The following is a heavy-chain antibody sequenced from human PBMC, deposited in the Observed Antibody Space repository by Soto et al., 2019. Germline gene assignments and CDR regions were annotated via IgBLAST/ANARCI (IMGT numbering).Heavy chain of an antibody. CDR2: IYYSGST. V-gene: IGHV4-31*03. Sequence: SETLSLTCTVSGGSISSGVYYWTWIRQHPGKGLEWIGYIYYSGSTYYNPSLKSRVTISVDTSKNQFSLKLSSVTAADTAVYYCASRTPSTDAFDIWGQGTMVTVSS. CDR3: ASRTPSTDAFDI. D-gene: IGHD2-2*01. CDR1: GGSISSGVYY. J-gene: IGHJ3*02.